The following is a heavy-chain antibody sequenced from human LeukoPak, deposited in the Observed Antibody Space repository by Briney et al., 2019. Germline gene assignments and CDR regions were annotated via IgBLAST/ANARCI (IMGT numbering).Heavy chain of an antibody. CDR1: GFTFSNYW. J-gene: IGHJ4*02. CDR3: ARARDYGFDY. V-gene: IGHV3-7*01. D-gene: IGHD4-17*01. CDR2: INEDGSEK. Sequence: GGSLRLSCAASGFTFSNYWMSWVRQAPGRGLEWVANINEDGSEKYYVDSVKGRFTISRDNAKNSLYLQMKSLRADDTAVYFCARARDYGFDYWGQGTLVTVSS.